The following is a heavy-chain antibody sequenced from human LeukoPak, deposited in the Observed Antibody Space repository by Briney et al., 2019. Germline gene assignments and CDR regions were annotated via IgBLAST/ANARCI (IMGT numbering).Heavy chain of an antibody. CDR2: ISSSGGVT. V-gene: IGHV3-23*01. J-gene: IGHJ4*02. CDR1: GFTFSNYA. CDR3: AKDRCSGGNCYAGVFDY. D-gene: IGHD2-15*01. Sequence: HPGGSLRLSCAASGFTFSNYAISWVRHAPGKGPEWVSTISSSGGVTYYADSVKGRFTISRDNSKNTLYLQMNSLRAEDTAVYYCAKDRCSGGNCYAGVFDYWGQGTLVAVSS.